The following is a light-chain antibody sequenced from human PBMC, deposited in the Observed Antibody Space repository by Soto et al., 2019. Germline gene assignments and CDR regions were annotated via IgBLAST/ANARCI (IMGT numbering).Light chain of an antibody. Sequence: IVLTQSPGTLSLSPGERATLSCRAGQSVSSSYLAWYQQKPGQAPRLLIHDASHRAAGIPARFSGSGFGTDFTLTISSLEPEDAAVYYCQQRSNWPPITFGQGTRLEIK. J-gene: IGKJ5*01. CDR3: QQRSNWPPIT. CDR2: DAS. CDR1: QSVSSSY. V-gene: IGKV3D-20*02.